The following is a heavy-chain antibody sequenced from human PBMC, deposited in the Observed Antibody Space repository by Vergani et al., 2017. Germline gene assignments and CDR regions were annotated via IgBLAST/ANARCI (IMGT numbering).Heavy chain of an antibody. V-gene: IGHV2-5*01. CDR3: AHRPPYSSSWYPWFDP. D-gene: IGHD6-13*01. CDR1: GFSLSTSGVG. CDR2: IYWNDDK. J-gene: IGHJ5*02. Sequence: QITLKESGPTLVKPTQTLTLTCTFSGFSLSTSGVGVGWIRQPPGKALEWLALIYWNDDKRYSPSLKSRLTITKDTSKNQVVLTMTNMDPVDTATYYCAHRPPYSSSWYPWFDPWGQGTLVTVSS.